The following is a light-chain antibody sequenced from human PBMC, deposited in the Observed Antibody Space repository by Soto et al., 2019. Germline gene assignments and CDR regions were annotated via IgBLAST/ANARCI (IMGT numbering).Light chain of an antibody. CDR3: CSYAGSSTLL. CDR1: SSDIGSYNL. J-gene: IGLJ3*02. Sequence: QSALTQPASVSGSPGQSITVSCTGTSSDIGSYNLVSWYQHHPGKAPKLMIYAVSKRPSEVSSRFSGSKSGNTASLTISGLQAEDEADYFCCSYAGSSTLLFGGGTKLTVL. CDR2: AVS. V-gene: IGLV2-23*02.